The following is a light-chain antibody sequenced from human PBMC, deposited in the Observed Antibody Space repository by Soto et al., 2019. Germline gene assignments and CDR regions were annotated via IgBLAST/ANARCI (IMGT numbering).Light chain of an antibody. CDR3: QQSYRTPT. V-gene: IGKV1-39*01. CDR2: AAS. Sequence: DIQMTQSPSSLSASVGDRVIITCRASQSIRIYLNWYQKKPGKAPKLLIYAASNLQSGVPSRFGGSGSGTDFTLTITSLQPEDFATYYCQQSYRTPTFGGGTKVEI. J-gene: IGKJ4*01. CDR1: QSIRIY.